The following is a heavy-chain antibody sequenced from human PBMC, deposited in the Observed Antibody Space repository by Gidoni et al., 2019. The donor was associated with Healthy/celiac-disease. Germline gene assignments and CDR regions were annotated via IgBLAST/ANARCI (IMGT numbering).Heavy chain of an antibody. V-gene: IGHV3-9*01. D-gene: IGHD5-18*01. CDR1: GFTFDDYA. CDR2: ISWNSGSI. Sequence: EVQLVESGGGLVQPGRSLRLSCAASGFTFDDYAMHWVRQAPEKGLEWVSGISWNSGSIGYADSVKGRFTISRDNAKNSLYLQMNSLRAEDTALYYCAKDIGGRGYSYGYADYWGQGTLVTVSS. CDR3: AKDIGGRGYSYGYADY. J-gene: IGHJ4*02.